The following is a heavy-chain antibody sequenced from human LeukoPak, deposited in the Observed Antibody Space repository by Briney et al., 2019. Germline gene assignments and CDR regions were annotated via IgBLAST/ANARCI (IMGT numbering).Heavy chain of an antibody. Sequence: SETLSLTCAVYGGSFSGYYWSWIRQPPGKGLEWIGEINHSGSTNYNPSLKSRVTISVDTSKNQFSLKLSSVTAADTAVYYCARWGYYYDSSGYIDYWGQGTLVTVSS. CDR2: INHSGST. CDR1: GGSFSGYY. CDR3: ARWGYYYDSSGYIDY. V-gene: IGHV4-34*01. J-gene: IGHJ4*02. D-gene: IGHD3-22*01.